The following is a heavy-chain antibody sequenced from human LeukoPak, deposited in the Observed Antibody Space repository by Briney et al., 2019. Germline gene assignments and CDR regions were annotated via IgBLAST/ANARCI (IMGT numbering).Heavy chain of an antibody. Sequence: SETLSLTCTVSGGSISSGDYYWSWIRQPPGKGLEWIGYIYYSGSTYYNPSLKSRVTISVDTSKNQFSLKLSSVTAADTAVYYCARDRPVTGGIDSWGQGTLVTVSS. D-gene: IGHD7-27*01. CDR1: GGSISSGDYY. CDR3: ARDRPVTGGIDS. CDR2: IYYSGST. V-gene: IGHV4-30-4*02. J-gene: IGHJ4*02.